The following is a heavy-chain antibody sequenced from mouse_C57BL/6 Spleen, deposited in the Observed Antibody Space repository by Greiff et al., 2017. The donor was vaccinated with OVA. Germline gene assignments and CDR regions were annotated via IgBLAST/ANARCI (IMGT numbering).Heavy chain of an antibody. Sequence: EVKLMESGGDLVKPGGSLKLSCAASGFTFSSYGMSWVRQTPDKRLEWVATISSGGSYTYYPDSVKGRFTISRDNAKNTLYLQMSSLKSEDTAMYYCARHGGDYDYFDYWGKGTTLTVSS. CDR3: ARHGGDYDYFDY. V-gene: IGHV5-6*01. CDR2: ISSGGSYT. D-gene: IGHD2-4*01. J-gene: IGHJ2*01. CDR1: GFTFSSYG.